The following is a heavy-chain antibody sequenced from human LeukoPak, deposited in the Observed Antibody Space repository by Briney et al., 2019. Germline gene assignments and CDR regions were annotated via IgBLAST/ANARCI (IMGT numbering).Heavy chain of an antibody. V-gene: IGHV3-33*06. Sequence: GGSLRLSCAASGFTFSSYGMHWVRQAPGKGLEWVAVIWYDGSNKYYADSVKGRFTISRDNSKNTLYLQMNSLRAEDTAVYYCANDYGDYRSGDAFDIWAKGQWSPSLQ. J-gene: IGHJ3*02. D-gene: IGHD4-17*01. CDR3: ANDYGDYRSGDAFDI. CDR1: GFTFSSYG. CDR2: IWYDGSNK.